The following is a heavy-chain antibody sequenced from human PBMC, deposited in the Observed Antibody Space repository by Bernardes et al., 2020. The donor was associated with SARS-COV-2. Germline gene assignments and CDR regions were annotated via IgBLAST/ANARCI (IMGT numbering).Heavy chain of an antibody. J-gene: IGHJ4*02. D-gene: IGHD2-2*01. CDR2: INQEGSAQ. V-gene: IGHV3-7*01. CDR1: GFKFTSYW. Sequence: GGSLRLSCAASGFKFTSYWMAWVRQAPGKGLEWVANINQEGSAQYYVDSVKGRFTISRDNAQNSVSLQMNNLRVEDTAVYYCAREPPAFPWGQGTLVTVSS. CDR3: AREPPAFP.